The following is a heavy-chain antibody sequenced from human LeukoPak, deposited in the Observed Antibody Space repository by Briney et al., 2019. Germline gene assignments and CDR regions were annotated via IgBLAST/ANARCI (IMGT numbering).Heavy chain of an antibody. V-gene: IGHV4-34*01. J-gene: IGHJ2*01. CDR2: ISYSGST. CDR1: GGSFSGYY. Sequence: ASETLSLTCAVYGGSFSGYYWSWIRQPPGKGLEWIGSISYSGSTNYNPSLKSRVTISVDTSKNQFSLKLSSVTAADTAVYYCARRTYFDLWGRGTLVTVSS. CDR3: ARRTYFDL.